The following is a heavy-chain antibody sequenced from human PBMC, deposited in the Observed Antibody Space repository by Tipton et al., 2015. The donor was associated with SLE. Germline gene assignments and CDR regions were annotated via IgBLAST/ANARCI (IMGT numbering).Heavy chain of an antibody. CDR3: ARGLAPSSFGDYIWGTSRSGCDY. Sequence: TLSLTCSVSRGSISGSSYYWGWIRQPPNKGLEWIGSMYSSGSTYYNPSLKSRVTVSLDTAKNQISLKVTSVTAADTAVYYCARGLAPSSFGDYIWGTSRSGCDYWGQGTLVTVSS. V-gene: IGHV4-39*07. CDR1: RGSISGSSYY. CDR2: MYSSGST. D-gene: IGHD3-16*02. J-gene: IGHJ4*02.